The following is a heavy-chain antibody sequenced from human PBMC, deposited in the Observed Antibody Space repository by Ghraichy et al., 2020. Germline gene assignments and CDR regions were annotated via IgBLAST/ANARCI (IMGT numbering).Heavy chain of an antibody. Sequence: ASVKVSCKVSGYTLTELSMHWVRQAPGKGLEWMGGFDPEDGETIYAQKFQGRVTMTEDTSTDTAYMELSSLRSEDTAVYYCATLIMGPSQLVAFDYWGQGTLVTVSS. CDR2: FDPEDGET. CDR3: ATLIMGPSQLVAFDY. V-gene: IGHV1-24*01. J-gene: IGHJ4*02. D-gene: IGHD6-6*01. CDR1: GYTLTELS.